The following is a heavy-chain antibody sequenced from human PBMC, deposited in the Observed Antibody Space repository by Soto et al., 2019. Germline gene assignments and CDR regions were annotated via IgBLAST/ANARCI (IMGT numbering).Heavy chain of an antibody. D-gene: IGHD3-22*01. CDR3: ARTYSSSYSRYPVHYGMDV. Sequence: SETLSLTCTVSGDSISSYFWSWIRQPPGKGLEWIGCVYHSGSTNYSPSLKRRVSISVDTSKNQFSLRLTSVTAADTAAYYCARTYSSSYSRYPVHYGMDVWGQGTTVTVSS. J-gene: IGHJ6*02. CDR1: GDSISSYF. V-gene: IGHV4-59*01. CDR2: VYHSGST.